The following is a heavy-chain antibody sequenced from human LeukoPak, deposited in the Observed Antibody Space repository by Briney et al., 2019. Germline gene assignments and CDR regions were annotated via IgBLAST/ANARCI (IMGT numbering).Heavy chain of an antibody. V-gene: IGHV3-7*01. D-gene: IGHD3-22*01. CDR3: ARGAYYYED. CDR1: GFSFSSYW. CDR2: IKEDGSVQ. J-gene: IGHJ4*02. Sequence: GGSLRLSCAASGFSFSSYWLSWIRQAPGKGLEWVANIKEDGSVQYYVDSVKGRFTISRDNAKNSLYLQMNSLRAEDTAVYYCARGAYYYEDWGQGTLVTVSS.